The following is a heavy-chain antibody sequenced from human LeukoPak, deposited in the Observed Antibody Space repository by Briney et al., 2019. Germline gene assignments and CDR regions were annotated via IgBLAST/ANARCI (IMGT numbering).Heavy chain of an antibody. Sequence: SETLSLTCAVYGGSFSGYYWSWIRQPPGKGLGWIGEINHSGSTNYNPSLKSRVTISVDTSKNQFFLKLSPVAAADTAVYYGARGSWNKFDYWGQGTLVTVSS. J-gene: IGHJ4*02. CDR3: ARGSWNKFDY. D-gene: IGHD1-1*01. CDR2: INHSGST. V-gene: IGHV4-34*01. CDR1: GGSFSGYY.